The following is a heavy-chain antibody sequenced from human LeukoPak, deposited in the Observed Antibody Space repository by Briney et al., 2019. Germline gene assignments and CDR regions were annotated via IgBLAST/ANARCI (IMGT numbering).Heavy chain of an antibody. CDR2: IYYSGST. CDR1: GGSISSSSYY. Sequence: PSETLSLTCTVSGGSISSSSYYWGWIRQPPGKGLEWIGSIYYSGSTYYNPSLKSRVTISVDTSKNQFSLKLSSVTAADTAVYYCARGAHLGGHIVVVTAAFDIWGQGTMVTVSS. V-gene: IGHV4-39*07. CDR3: ARGAHLGGHIVVVTAAFDI. D-gene: IGHD2-21*02. J-gene: IGHJ3*02.